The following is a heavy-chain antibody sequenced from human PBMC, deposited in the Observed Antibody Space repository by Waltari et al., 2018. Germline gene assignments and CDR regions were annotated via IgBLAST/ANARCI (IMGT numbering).Heavy chain of an antibody. CDR2: LYYSGST. D-gene: IGHD3-10*01. Sequence: QLQLQESGPALVRPSETLSLSCTVSGGSVSSPAYYWSWVRQSPGKGLEGIETLYYSGSTSYNPSLKSRVTISIDTSKNQLSRELTSVTAADTAMYDCASHLWYRDLSRVAFDFWGQGTLVAVSS. CDR3: ASHLWYRDLSRVAFDF. CDR1: GGSVSSPAYY. V-gene: IGHV4-39*07. J-gene: IGHJ4*02.